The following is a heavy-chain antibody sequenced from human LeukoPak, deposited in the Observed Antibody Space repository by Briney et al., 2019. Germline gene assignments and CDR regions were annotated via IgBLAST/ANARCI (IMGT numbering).Heavy chain of an antibody. D-gene: IGHD1-14*01. CDR3: AREDYNDAFDI. CDR1: GFTFSSYE. Sequence: PGGSLRLSCAASGFTFSSYEMSWVRQAPGKGLEWVSYIGISDSSIYYADSVKGRFTISRDNAKNSVYLQMNSLRDDDTAIYYCAREDYNDAFDIWGQGTLVTVSS. J-gene: IGHJ3*02. CDR2: IGISDSSI. V-gene: IGHV3-48*03.